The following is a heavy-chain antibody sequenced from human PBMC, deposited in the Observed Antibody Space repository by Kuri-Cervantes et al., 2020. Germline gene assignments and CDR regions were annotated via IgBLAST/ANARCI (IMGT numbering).Heavy chain of an antibody. D-gene: IGHD3-10*01. J-gene: IGHJ2*01. V-gene: IGHV3-30*03. CDR2: IESDGVNK. CDR1: GFTFSSYS. Sequence: GGSLRLSCAASGFTFSSYSMNWVRQAPGSGLEWVALIESDGVNKFYADSVKGRFIISRDNFKNTLFLQMDSLRPDDTAVYYCAREGGASGRSVPDLWGRGTLVTVSS. CDR3: AREGGASGRSVPDL.